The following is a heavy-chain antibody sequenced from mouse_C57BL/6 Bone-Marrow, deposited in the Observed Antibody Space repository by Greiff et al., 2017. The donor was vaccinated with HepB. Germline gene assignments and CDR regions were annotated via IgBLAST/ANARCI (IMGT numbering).Heavy chain of an antibody. V-gene: IGHV5-4*03. CDR3: ARGRSAVAY. CDR1: GFTFSSYA. J-gene: IGHJ3*01. CDR2: ISDGGSYT. Sequence: EVMLVESGGGLVKPGGSLKLSCAASGFTFSSYAMSWVRQTPEKRLEWVATISDGGSYTYYPDNVKGRFTISRDNAKNNLYLQMSHLKSEDTAMYYCARGRSAVAYWGQGTLVTVSA. D-gene: IGHD6-1*01.